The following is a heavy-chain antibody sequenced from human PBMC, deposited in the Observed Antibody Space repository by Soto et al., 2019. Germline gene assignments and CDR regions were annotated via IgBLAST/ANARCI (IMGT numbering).Heavy chain of an antibody. CDR3: ARTEGIAVTGNAFDI. CDR2: ISGTGGST. J-gene: IGHJ3*02. CDR1: GFTFSGYV. D-gene: IGHD6-19*01. V-gene: IGHV3-23*01. Sequence: GGSLRLSCAASGFTFSGYVMSWVRQAPGRGLEWVSTISGTGGSTYYADSVKGRFTISRDNSRNTLYLQMNSLRAEDTAVYYCARTEGIAVTGNAFDIWGQGTLVTVSS.